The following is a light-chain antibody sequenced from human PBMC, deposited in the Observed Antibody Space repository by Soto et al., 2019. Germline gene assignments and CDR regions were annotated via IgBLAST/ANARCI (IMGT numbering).Light chain of an antibody. J-gene: IGKJ3*01. CDR3: QQYNNWPPFS. V-gene: IGKV3-15*01. CDR2: GAS. Sequence: EIVMTQSPATLSVSPGERATLSCRASQSVGSNLAWKQQKPGQAPRLLIYGASTRATGIPARFSGSGSGTEFTLTISSLKSEDFGVYYCQQYNNWPPFSFRAGTKVDIK. CDR1: QSVGSN.